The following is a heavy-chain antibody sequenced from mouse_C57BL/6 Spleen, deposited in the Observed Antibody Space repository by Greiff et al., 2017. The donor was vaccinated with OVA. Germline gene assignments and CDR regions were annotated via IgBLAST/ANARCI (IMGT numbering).Heavy chain of an antibody. CDR2: IYPGSGST. V-gene: IGHV1-81*01. CDR1: GYTFTSYG. D-gene: IGHD1-1*01. Sequence: QVQLQQSGAELARPGASVKLSCKASGYTFTSYGISWVKQRPGQGLEWIGEIYPGSGSTYYNEKFKGKATLTADKSSSTAYMELRSLTSEDSAVYVCARSGYYGSRGYFDYWGQGTTLTVSS. CDR3: ARSGYYGSRGYFDY. J-gene: IGHJ2*01.